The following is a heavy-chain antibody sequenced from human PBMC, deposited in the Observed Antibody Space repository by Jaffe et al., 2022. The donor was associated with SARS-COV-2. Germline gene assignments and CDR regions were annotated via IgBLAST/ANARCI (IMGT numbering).Heavy chain of an antibody. V-gene: IGHV3-33*01. CDR2: IWYDGSNK. D-gene: IGHD3-10*01. Sequence: QVQLVESGGGVVQPGRSLRLSCAASGFTFSSYGMHWVRQAPGKGLEWVAVIWYDGSNKYYADSVKGRFTISRDNSKNTLYLQMNSLRAEDTAVYYCARSMVRGFGFDYWGQGTLVTVSS. J-gene: IGHJ4*02. CDR1: GFTFSSYG. CDR3: ARSMVRGFGFDY.